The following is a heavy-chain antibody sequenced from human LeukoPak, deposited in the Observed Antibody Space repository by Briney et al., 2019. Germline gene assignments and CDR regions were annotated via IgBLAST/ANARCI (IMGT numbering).Heavy chain of an antibody. CDR1: GYTFTSYD. D-gene: IGHD6-19*01. J-gene: IGHJ6*02. V-gene: IGHV1-8*01. Sequence: ASVKVSCKASGYTFTSYDINWVRQATGQGLEWVGWMNPNSGNTGYAQKFQGRVTMTRNTSISTAYMELSSLRSEDTAVYYCARGRVAVAGPLLNYYYYGMDVWGQGTTVTVSS. CDR3: ARGRVAVAGPLLNYYYYGMDV. CDR2: MNPNSGNT.